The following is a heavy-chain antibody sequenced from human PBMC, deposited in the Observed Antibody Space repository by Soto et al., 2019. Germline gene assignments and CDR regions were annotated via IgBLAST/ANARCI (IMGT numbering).Heavy chain of an antibody. Sequence: QLQLQESGPGLVKPSETLSLTCTVSGGSISSSSYYWGWIRQPPGKGLEWIGSIYYSGSTYYNPSLKGRVTISVDTSKNQFSLKLSSVTAADTAVYYCARQGGSGSYRKSGFDYWGQGTLVTVSS. CDR3: ARQGGSGSYRKSGFDY. V-gene: IGHV4-39*01. D-gene: IGHD3-10*01. J-gene: IGHJ4*02. CDR1: GGSISSSSYY. CDR2: IYYSGST.